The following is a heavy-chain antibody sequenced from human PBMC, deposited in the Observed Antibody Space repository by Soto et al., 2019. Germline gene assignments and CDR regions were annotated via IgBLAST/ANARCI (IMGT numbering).Heavy chain of an antibody. Sequence: KPSETLSLTCTVSGGSISSGDYYWSWIRQPPGKGLEWIGYIYYSGSTYYNPSLKSRVTISVDTSKNQFSLKLSSVTAADTAVYYCARERTHYYYGMDVWGQGTTVTVSS. CDR1: GGSISSGDYY. CDR2: IYYSGST. CDR3: ARERTHYYYGMDV. V-gene: IGHV4-30-4*01. J-gene: IGHJ6*02.